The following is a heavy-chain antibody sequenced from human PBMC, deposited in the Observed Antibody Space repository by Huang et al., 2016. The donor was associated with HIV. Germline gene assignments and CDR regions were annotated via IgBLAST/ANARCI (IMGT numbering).Heavy chain of an antibody. J-gene: IGHJ5*01. V-gene: IGHV1-46*03. CDR1: GFSILIYY. D-gene: IGHD6-13*01. Sequence: QVQLVQSGAEVKKPGASVTISCKASGFSILIYYIHWVRQAPGQGLEWMGIVNPSGGGADDAQKFKGRVTMTRETSTRTLYMELSSLRSEDTAVYYCAREGITPSGTEVSGFDFWGQGTPVSVSS. CDR3: AREGITPSGTEVSGFDF. CDR2: VNPSGGGA.